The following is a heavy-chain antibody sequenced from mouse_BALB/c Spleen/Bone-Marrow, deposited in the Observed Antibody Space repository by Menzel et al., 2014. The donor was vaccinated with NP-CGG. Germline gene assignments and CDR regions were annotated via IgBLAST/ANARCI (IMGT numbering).Heavy chain of an antibody. D-gene: IGHD2-2*01. CDR2: INSDGGST. J-gene: IGHJ3*01. V-gene: IGHV5-2*01. CDR3: ARHGGYDPFAY. Sequence: EVNVVESGGGLVQPGESLKLSCESNEYEFPSHDMSWVRKSLEKRLELVAAINSDGGSTYYPDTMERRFIISRDNTKKTLYLQMSSLRSEDTALYYCARHGGYDPFAYWGQGTLVTVSA. CDR1: EYEFPSHD.